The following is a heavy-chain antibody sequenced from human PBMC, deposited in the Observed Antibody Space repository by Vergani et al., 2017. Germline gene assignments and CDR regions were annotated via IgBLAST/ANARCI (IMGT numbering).Heavy chain of an antibody. D-gene: IGHD3-22*01. CDR1: GGTFSSYT. J-gene: IGHJ4*02. Sequence: QVHLVQSGAEVKKPGSSVKVSCKASGGTFSSYTISWVRQAPGQGLEWMGRIIPILGIANYAQKFQGRVTITADKSTSTAYMELSSLRSEDTAVYYCASSGYHTGVDYWGQGTLVTVSS. CDR3: ASSGYHTGVDY. CDR2: IIPILGIA. V-gene: IGHV1-69*02.